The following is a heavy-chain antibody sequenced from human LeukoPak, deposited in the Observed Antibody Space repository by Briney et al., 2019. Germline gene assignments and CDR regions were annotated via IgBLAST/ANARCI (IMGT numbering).Heavy chain of an antibody. D-gene: IGHD6-13*01. Sequence: GASVKVSCKVSGYTLTELSMHWVRQAPGKGLEWMGGFDPEDGETIYAQKFQGRVTMTEDTSTDTAYMELSSLRSEDTAVYYCATVIRVAAAGTIKFDYWGQGTLVTVSS. J-gene: IGHJ4*02. CDR2: FDPEDGET. CDR1: GYTLTELS. V-gene: IGHV1-24*01. CDR3: ATVIRVAAAGTIKFDY.